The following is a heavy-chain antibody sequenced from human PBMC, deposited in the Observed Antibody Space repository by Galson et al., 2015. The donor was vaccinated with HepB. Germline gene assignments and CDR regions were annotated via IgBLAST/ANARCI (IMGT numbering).Heavy chain of an antibody. V-gene: IGHV4-34*01. CDR1: GGSFRGYY. CDR3: AREDHDSSGYAFDI. D-gene: IGHD3-22*01. J-gene: IGHJ3*02. Sequence: LSLTCAVYGGSFRGYYWSWIRQPPGEGLEWIGEINHSGSTNYNPSLKSRVTISVDTSKNQFSLKLSSVTAADTAVYYCAREDHDSSGYAFDIWGQGTMVTVSS. CDR2: INHSGST.